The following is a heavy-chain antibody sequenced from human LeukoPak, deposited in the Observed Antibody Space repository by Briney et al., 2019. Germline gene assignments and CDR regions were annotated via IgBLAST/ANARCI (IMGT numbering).Heavy chain of an antibody. CDR2: IKEDGSVK. Sequence: GGSLRLSCAASGFTFSDYYMSWIRQAPGKGLEWVANIKEDGSVKYYVESVKGRFTISRDNAKNSLYLQMNSLRAEDTAVYYCAASITMFDYWVQATLVTVSS. V-gene: IGHV3-7*02. CDR1: GFTFSDYY. J-gene: IGHJ4*02. CDR3: AASITMFDY. D-gene: IGHD3-10*01.